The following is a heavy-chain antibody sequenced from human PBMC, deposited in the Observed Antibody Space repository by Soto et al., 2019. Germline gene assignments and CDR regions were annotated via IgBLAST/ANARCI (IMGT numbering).Heavy chain of an antibody. CDR1: GGSISSGGYY. CDR2: IYYSGST. CDR3: ARVHSGTFSRVRFDP. J-gene: IGHJ5*02. D-gene: IGHD1-26*01. Sequence: SETLSFTCTVSGGSISSGGYYWSWIRQHPGKGLEWIGYIYYSGSTYYNPSLKSRVTISVDTSKNQFSLKLSSVTAADAAVYYCARVHSGTFSRVRFDPWGQGTLVTVSS. V-gene: IGHV4-31*03.